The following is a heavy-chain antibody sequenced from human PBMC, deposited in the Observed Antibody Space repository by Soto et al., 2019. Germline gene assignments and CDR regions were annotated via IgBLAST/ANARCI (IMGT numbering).Heavy chain of an antibody. V-gene: IGHV3-23*01. D-gene: IGHD2-8*02. J-gene: IGHJ4*02. CDR1: GFTISRYA. Sequence: SPGVFSAAYGFTISRYAMTWVRRVPGKGLEWVSTISASGGSTFYADSVQGWFTISRDNSRGTLFLQMNSLRAEDTAVYYCAKCTDVLRGIFAFWGQGTRVTGSS. CDR2: ISASGGST. CDR3: AKCTDVLRGIFAF.